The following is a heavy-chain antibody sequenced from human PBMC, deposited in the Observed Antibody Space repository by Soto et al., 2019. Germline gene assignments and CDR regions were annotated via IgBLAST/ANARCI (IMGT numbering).Heavy chain of an antibody. CDR3: AHRDLPGSGWPLD. CDR2: SYGDDDR. D-gene: IGHD6-19*01. V-gene: IGHV2-5*02. CDR1: GFSLSTSGVG. J-gene: IGHJ4*02. Sequence: QITLKESGPTLLKPTQTLTLTCSFSGFSLSTSGVGVGWIRQPPGKALAWIALSYGDDDRRYSPSLKSRLTITKDTSKIQVVLKMTNMYPVETATYYCAHRDLPGSGWPLDWGQESLLTVSS.